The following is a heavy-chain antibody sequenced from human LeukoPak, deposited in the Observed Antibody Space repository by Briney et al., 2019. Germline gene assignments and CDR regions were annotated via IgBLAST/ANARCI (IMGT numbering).Heavy chain of an antibody. V-gene: IGHV4-59*01. CDR3: ARAPRSIGYYGMDV. Sequence: SETLSLTCTVSGGPISSYYWSWIRQPPGKGLEWIGYIYYGGSTNYNPSLKSRVTISVDTSKNQFSLKLSSVTAADTAVYYCARAPRSIGYYGMDVWGKGTTVTVSS. J-gene: IGHJ6*04. CDR2: IYYGGST. D-gene: IGHD2-15*01. CDR1: GGPISSYY.